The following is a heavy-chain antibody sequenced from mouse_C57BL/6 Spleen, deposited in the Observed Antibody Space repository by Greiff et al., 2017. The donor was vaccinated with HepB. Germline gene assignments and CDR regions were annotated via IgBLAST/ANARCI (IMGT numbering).Heavy chain of an antibody. CDR3: ARGGYGSKDY. Sequence: QVQLQQSGPELVKPGASVKISCKASGYSFTSYYIHWVKQRPGQGLEWIGWIYPGSGNTKYNEKFKGKATLTADTSSSTAYMQLSSLTSEDSAVYYCARGGYGSKDYWGQGTTLTVSS. CDR1: GYSFTSYY. J-gene: IGHJ2*01. CDR2: IYPGSGNT. D-gene: IGHD1-1*01. V-gene: IGHV1-66*01.